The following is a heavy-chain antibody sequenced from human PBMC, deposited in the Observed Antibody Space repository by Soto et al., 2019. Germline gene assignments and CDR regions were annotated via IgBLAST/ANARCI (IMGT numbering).Heavy chain of an antibody. Sequence: SETLSLTCTVSGGSISSGDYYWSWIRQPPGKGLEWIGFIYYSGSTYYNPSLKSRVSISVDTSKNQFSLKLSSVTAADTAVYYCARSHSGYWGQGTLVTVSS. CDR1: GGSISSGDYY. CDR3: ARSHSGY. CDR2: IYYSGST. J-gene: IGHJ4*02. V-gene: IGHV4-30-4*01. D-gene: IGHD3-10*01.